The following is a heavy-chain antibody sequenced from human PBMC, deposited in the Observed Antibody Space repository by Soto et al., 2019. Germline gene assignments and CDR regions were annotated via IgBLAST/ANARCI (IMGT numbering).Heavy chain of an antibody. V-gene: IGHV4-59*08. J-gene: IGHJ6*02. Sequence: SETLSLTCAVYGGSFSGYYWSWIRQPPGKGLEWIGYIYYGGTTSYNPSLKSRVTISLETSKSQFSLRLASVTAADTAVYYCARHKQVVPAVYYYYGMDVWGQATTVTVSS. CDR2: IYYGGTT. CDR3: ARHKQVVPAVYYYYGMDV. CDR1: GGSFSGYY. D-gene: IGHD2-2*01.